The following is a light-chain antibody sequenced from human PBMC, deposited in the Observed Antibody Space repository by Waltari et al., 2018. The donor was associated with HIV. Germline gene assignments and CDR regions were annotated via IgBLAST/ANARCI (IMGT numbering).Light chain of an antibody. CDR1: SSNIGNNY. CDR3: GTCDSRLIAGV. Sequence: QSVLTQPPSVSAAPGQKVTIPCSGSSSNIGNNYVSWYHLHPGTAPKHLIYENNNRPAGMPCRSSGSKPGTSATLGSTGLQTGDEGDYYCGTCDSRLIAGVFGGGTKLTVL. J-gene: IGLJ3*02. V-gene: IGLV1-51*02. CDR2: ENN.